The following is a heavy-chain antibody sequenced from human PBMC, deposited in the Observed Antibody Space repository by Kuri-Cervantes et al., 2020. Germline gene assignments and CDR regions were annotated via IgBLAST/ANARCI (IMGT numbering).Heavy chain of an antibody. J-gene: IGHJ4*02. CDR3: ARIPRVADFDY. CDR2: INHSGST. D-gene: IGHD6-19*01. V-gene: IGHV4-34*01. Sequence: ESLKISCAVYGGSFSGYYWSWIRQPPGKGLEWIGEINHSGSTNYNPSLKSRVTISVDTSKNQFSLKLSSVTAADTAVYYCARIPRVADFDYWGQGTLVTDSS. CDR1: GGSFSGYY.